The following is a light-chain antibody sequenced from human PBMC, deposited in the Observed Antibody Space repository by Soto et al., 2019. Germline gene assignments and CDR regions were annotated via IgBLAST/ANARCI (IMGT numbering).Light chain of an antibody. CDR2: EVS. J-gene: IGLJ3*02. Sequence: QSALTQPPSVSGSPGQSVTISCTGTSSDIGYHNRVSWYQQPPGTAPKLMIYEVSTRYSGVPDRFSGSKSGNTASLTISGLQAEDEADYYCSSFASSATLVFGGGTSSPS. CDR1: SSDIGYHNR. CDR3: SSFASSATLV. V-gene: IGLV2-18*02.